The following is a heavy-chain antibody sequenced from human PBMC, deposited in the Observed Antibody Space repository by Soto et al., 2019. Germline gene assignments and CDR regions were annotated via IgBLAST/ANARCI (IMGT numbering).Heavy chain of an antibody. CDR2: INAGNGNT. J-gene: IGHJ3*02. Sequence: ASVKVSCKASGYTFTSYAMHWVRQAPGQRLEWMGWINAGNGNTKYSQKFQGRVTITRDTSASTAYMELSSLRSEDTAVYYCARGKWLRSAFDIWGQGTMVTVSS. CDR1: GYTFTSYA. CDR3: ARGKWLRSAFDI. V-gene: IGHV1-3*01. D-gene: IGHD5-12*01.